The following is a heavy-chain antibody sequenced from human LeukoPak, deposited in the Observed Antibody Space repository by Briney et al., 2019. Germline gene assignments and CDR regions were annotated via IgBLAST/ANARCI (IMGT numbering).Heavy chain of an antibody. CDR3: ARERPELLWFGELGY. CDR2: ISSNGGST. J-gene: IGHJ4*02. V-gene: IGHV3-64*01. Sequence: GGSLRLSCAASGFTVSSNYMSWVRQAPGKGLEYVSAISSNGGSTYYANSVKGRFTISRDNSKNTLYLQMGSLRAEDMAVYYCARERPELLWFGELGYWGQGTLVTVSS. D-gene: IGHD3-10*01. CDR1: GFTVSSNY.